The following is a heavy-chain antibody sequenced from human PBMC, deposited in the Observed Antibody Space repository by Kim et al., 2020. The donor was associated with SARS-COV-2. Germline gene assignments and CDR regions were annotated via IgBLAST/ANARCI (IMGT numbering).Heavy chain of an antibody. CDR1: GGSFRNSTYF. CDR3: VRSLVVVPAGESYFDP. D-gene: IGHD2-2*01. V-gene: IGHV4-39*01. J-gene: IGHJ5*02. CDR2: AFYSGST. Sequence: SETLSLTCTVSGGSFRNSTYFWGWVRQCPGEGLEWIGNAFYSGSTYYNPSLRSRVTISVDTSKNQFSLKVNSVTAADTALYYCVRSLVVVPAGESYFDPWGQGTLVSVSS.